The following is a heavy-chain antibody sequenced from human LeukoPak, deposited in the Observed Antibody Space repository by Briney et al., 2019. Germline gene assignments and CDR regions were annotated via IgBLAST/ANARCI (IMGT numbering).Heavy chain of an antibody. CDR1: GGSFSGYY. D-gene: IGHD1-26*01. CDR3: ARYIVGATTECWFDP. V-gene: IGHV4-34*01. Sequence: SETLSLTCAVYGGSFSGYYWSWIRQPPGKGLEWIGEINHSGSTNYNPSLKSRVTISVDTSKNQFSLKLSSVTAADTAVYYCARYIVGATTECWFDPWGQGTLVTVSS. J-gene: IGHJ5*02. CDR2: INHSGST.